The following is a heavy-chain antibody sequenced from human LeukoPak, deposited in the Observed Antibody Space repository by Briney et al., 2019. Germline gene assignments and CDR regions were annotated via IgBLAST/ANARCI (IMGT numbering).Heavy chain of an antibody. CDR3: AKDSSYYYDSNGPNTYYYYYGMDV. D-gene: IGHD3-22*01. Sequence: GGSLTLSCEVSGFDFDDYALHWVRLVPGKGLEWVSLISGDGGRTYYAESVKGRFTISRDNRKDSLFLHMNSLRNEDTALYFCAKDSSYYYDSNGPNTYYYYYGMDVWGQGTTVIVSS. V-gene: IGHV3-43*02. J-gene: IGHJ6*02. CDR2: ISGDGGRT. CDR1: GFDFDDYA.